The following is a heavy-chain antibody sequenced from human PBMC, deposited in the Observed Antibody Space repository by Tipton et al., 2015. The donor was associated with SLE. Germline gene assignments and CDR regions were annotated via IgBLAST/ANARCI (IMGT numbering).Heavy chain of an antibody. D-gene: IGHD3-10*01. J-gene: IGHJ4*02. CDR3: ARSYYGSRHYYTHADH. CDR1: GDTFTNFG. V-gene: IGHV1-18*01. CDR2: ISPYNGNT. Sequence: QLVQSGAEVKKPGASVKVSCKASGDTFTNFGLSWVRQAPGQGLEWMGWISPYNGNTDSAQNRQGRVTMTADTSTTTAYMELRSLRSDDTAVYYCARSYYGSRHYYTHADHWGQGTQVTVSS.